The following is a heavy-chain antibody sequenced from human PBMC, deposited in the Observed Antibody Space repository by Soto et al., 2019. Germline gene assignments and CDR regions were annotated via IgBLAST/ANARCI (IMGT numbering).Heavy chain of an antibody. D-gene: IGHD3-3*01. CDR3: AALWSGFYRADY. CDR1: EFTFTNYA. J-gene: IGHJ4*02. CDR2: IYGSGGRT. V-gene: IGHV3-23*01. Sequence: VQLLESGGGLVQPGGSLRLSCAASEFTFTNYAMTWVRQAPGKGLEWVSSIYGSGGRTYYTDSVKGRFTISRDNSENTLFLQMSSLRAEDTAVYYCAALWSGFYRADYWGQGTLVTVSS.